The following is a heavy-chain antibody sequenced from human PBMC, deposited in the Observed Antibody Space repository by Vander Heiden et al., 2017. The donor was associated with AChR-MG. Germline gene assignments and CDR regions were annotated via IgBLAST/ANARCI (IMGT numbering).Heavy chain of an antibody. D-gene: IGHD6-13*01. Sequence: DVQLVQFGAEVKMPGESLRISCKGSGYSLTSYWISWVRQMPGKGLAWMGRIDPSDSYTNYSPSFQGHVTISADKSISTAYLQWSSLKASDTAMYYCARHNIAAAGTDYYGMDVWGQGTTVTVSS. CDR2: IDPSDSYT. V-gene: IGHV5-10-1*03. CDR3: ARHNIAAAGTDYYGMDV. CDR1: GYSLTSYW. J-gene: IGHJ6*02.